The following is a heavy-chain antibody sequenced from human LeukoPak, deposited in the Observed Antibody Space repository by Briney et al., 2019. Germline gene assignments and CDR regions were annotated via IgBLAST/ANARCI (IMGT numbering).Heavy chain of an antibody. J-gene: IGHJ3*02. V-gene: IGHV3-48*04. CDR2: ISSSSSTI. CDR3: ARTYYDIFSGYDHDAFHI. D-gene: IGHD3-9*01. CDR1: GFTFSSYS. Sequence: GGSLRLSCAASGFTFSSYSMNWVRQAPGKGLEWVSYISSSSSTIYYADSVKGRFTISRDNAKNSLYLQMNSLRAEDTAVYSCARTYYDIFSGYDHDAFHIWGQGTMVTVSS.